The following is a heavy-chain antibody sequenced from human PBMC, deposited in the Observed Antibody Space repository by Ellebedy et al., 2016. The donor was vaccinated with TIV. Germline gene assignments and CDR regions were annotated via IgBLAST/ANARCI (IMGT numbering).Heavy chain of an antibody. J-gene: IGHJ6*02. CDR3: ARATTVTTEPGMDV. CDR1: GGTFSSYA. Sequence: SVKVSXXASGGTFSSYAISWVRQAPGQGLEWMGGIIPIFGTANYAQKFQGRVTITADESTSTAYMELSSLRSEDTAVYYCARATTVTTEPGMDVWGQGTTVTVS. V-gene: IGHV1-69*13. D-gene: IGHD4-17*01. CDR2: IIPIFGTA.